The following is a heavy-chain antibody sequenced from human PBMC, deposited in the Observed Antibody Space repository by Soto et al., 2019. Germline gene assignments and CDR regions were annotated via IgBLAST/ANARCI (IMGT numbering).Heavy chain of an antibody. CDR3: ASLPATSDVDY. D-gene: IGHD2-2*01. Sequence: SETLSLTCTVSGGSISSSYWRWIRQPPGKGLEWIGYIYYSGSTNYNPSLKSRVTISVDKSKNQFSLKLSSVTAADTAVYYCASLPATSDVDYWGQGTLVTVS. J-gene: IGHJ4*02. CDR1: GGSISSSY. CDR2: IYYSGST. V-gene: IGHV4-59*12.